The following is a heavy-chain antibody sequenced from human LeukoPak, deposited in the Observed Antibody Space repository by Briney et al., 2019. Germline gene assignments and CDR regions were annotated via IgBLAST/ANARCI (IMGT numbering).Heavy chain of an antibody. CDR2: IIPIFGIA. V-gene: IGHV1-69*04. J-gene: IGHJ4*02. D-gene: IGHD6-13*01. CDR3: ASGHSSSWPSDY. CDR1: GGTFSSYA. Sequence: GASVKVSCKASGGTFSSYAVSWVRQAPGQGLEWMGRIIPIFGIANYAQKFQGRVTITADKSTSTAYMELSSLRSEDTAVYYCASGHSSSWPSDYWGQGTLVTVSS.